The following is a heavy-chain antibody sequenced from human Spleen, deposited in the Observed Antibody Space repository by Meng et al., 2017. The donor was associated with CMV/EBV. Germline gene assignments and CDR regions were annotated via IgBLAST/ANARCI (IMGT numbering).Heavy chain of an antibody. V-gene: IGHV4-59*12. D-gene: IGHD2-15*01. CDR3: ARAVTHPRPYYFDL. CDR1: GGSISTYY. Sequence: SETLSLTCTVSGGSISTYYWNWIRQSPGKGLEWIGYIYQTGSTHYNPSLSSRVTMSVDTSKNQISLKLRSVTAADTAVYYCARAVTHPRPYYFDLWGQGTLVTVSS. J-gene: IGHJ4*02. CDR2: IYQTGST.